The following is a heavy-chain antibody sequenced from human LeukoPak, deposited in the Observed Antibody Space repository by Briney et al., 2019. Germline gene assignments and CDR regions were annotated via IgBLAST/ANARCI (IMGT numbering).Heavy chain of an antibody. CDR3: ARDKAVTTERTQYFHH. CDR1: GYTLTELS. D-gene: IGHD4-11*01. CDR2: ISAYNGYT. J-gene: IGHJ1*01. V-gene: IGHV1-18*01. Sequence: GASVKVSCKVSGYTLTELSMHWVRQAPGKGLEWMGWISAYNGYTNYAQKFQFRVTMTTDTSTSTAYMELRGLTSDDTAVYYCARDKAVTTERTQYFHHWGQGTLVTVSS.